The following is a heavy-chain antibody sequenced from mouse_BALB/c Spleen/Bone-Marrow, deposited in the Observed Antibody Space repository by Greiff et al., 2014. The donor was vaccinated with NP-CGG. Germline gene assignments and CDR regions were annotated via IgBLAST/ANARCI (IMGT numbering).Heavy chain of an antibody. CDR1: GFSLTSYG. J-gene: IGHJ1*01. D-gene: IGHD3-3*01. Sequence: VQGVESGPGLVAPSQSLSITCTVSGFSLTSYGVHWVRQPPGKGLEWLGVIWAGGSTNYNSALMSRLSISKDNSKSQVFLNMNSVQTDDTAMYYCARVPGTDWYFDVWGAGTTVTVSS. CDR2: IWAGGST. V-gene: IGHV2-9*02. CDR3: ARVPGTDWYFDV.